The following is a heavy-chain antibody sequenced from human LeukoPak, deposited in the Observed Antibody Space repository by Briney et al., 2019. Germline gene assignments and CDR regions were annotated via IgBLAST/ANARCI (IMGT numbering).Heavy chain of an antibody. CDR2: IYYSGST. D-gene: IGHD3-9*01. J-gene: IGHJ5*02. CDR3: ARETENYDILTGYSRVGFDP. V-gene: IGHV4-59*01. CDR1: GVSISSYY. Sequence: SETLSLTCTVSGVSISSYYWSWIRQPPGKGLEWIGYIYYSGSTNYNPSLKSRVTISVDTSKNQFSLKLSSVTAADTAVCYCARETENYDILTGYSRVGFDPWGQGTLVTVSS.